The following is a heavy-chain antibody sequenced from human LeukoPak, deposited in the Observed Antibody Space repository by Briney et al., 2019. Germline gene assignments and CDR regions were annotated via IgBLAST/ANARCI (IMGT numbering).Heavy chain of an antibody. CDR2: IWYDGSNK. J-gene: IGHJ4*02. D-gene: IGHD2/OR15-2a*01. CDR3: AREGPRGNSQFDY. V-gene: IGHV3-33*01. Sequence: GGSLRLSCAASGFTFSSYGMHWVRQAPGKGLEWVALIWYDGSNKYYADSVKGRLTISRDDSKNTLYLQMNSLRAEDTAVYYCAREGPRGNSQFDYWGQGTLVTVSS. CDR1: GFTFSSYG.